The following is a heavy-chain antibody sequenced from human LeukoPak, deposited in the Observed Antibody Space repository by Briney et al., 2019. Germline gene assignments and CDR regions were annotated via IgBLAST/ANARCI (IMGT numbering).Heavy chain of an antibody. J-gene: IGHJ4*02. CDR2: IYSSGST. V-gene: IGHV4-59*01. CDR1: GGSISNYY. Sequence: SETLSLTCTVSGGSISNYYWSWVRQPPGKGLVWIGYIYSSGSTNYNPSLKSRVTISVDTSKNQFSLKLDSVTAADTAVYYCARDRSRAPHCTSTSCPPFPQYYFDYWGQGTLVTVSS. D-gene: IGHD2-2*01. CDR3: ARDRSRAPHCTSTSCPPFPQYYFDY.